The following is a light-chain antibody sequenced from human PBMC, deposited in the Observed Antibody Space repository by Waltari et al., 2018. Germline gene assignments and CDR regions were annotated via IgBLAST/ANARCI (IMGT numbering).Light chain of an antibody. V-gene: IGLV2-11*01. CDR1: SSDVGGYNY. Sequence: QSALTQPRSLSGSPRQSVTISCTGTSSDVGGYNYLSWYQQYPGRAPKVVIYNVSKPPSGVPDRFSGSKSGNTASLTISGLQAEDEADYYCCSYAGNYLRVFGGGTRLTVL. J-gene: IGLJ3*02. CDR3: CSYAGNYLRV. CDR2: NVS.